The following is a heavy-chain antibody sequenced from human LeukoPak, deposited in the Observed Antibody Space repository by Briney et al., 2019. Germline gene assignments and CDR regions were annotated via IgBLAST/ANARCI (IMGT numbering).Heavy chain of an antibody. CDR1: GYTFNGYY. CDR2: LDPKSGGT. Sequence: ASVKVSCKASGYTFNGYYIHWVRQGPGQGPEWMGWLDPKSGGTKYAQRFQGRVTMTWDTSISTAYMDLARLRSDDTAVYYCAVGLDIAMPGKVPTGWGQGTLVTVSS. CDR3: AVGLDIAMPGKVPTG. J-gene: IGHJ4*02. D-gene: IGHD6-19*01. V-gene: IGHV1-2*02.